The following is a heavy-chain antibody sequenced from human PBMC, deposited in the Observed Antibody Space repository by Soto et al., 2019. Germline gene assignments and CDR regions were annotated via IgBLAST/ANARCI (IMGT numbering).Heavy chain of an antibody. J-gene: IGHJ6*02. CDR2: IWYDGSNK. V-gene: IGHV3-33*01. CDR3: ARDKGAAAGTDYYYYGMDV. Sequence: GGSLRLSCAASGFTFSSYGMHWVRQAPGKGLEWVAVIWYDGSNKYYADSVKGRFTISRDNSKNTLYLQMNSLRAEDTAVYYCARDKGAAAGTDYYYYGMDVWGQGTTVTVSS. CDR1: GFTFSSYG. D-gene: IGHD6-13*01.